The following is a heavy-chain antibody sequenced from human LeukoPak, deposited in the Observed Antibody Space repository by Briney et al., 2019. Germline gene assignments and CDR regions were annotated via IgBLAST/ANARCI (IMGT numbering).Heavy chain of an antibody. CDR2: INQNGDT. J-gene: IGHJ3*02. V-gene: IGHV4-34*01. CDR1: GGSFSGYY. CDR3: ARDLAHAFDI. Sequence: SETLSLTCAVHGGSFSGYYWSWIRQPPGKGLEWIGEINQNGDTDYNPSLKSRVTMSVDRSKNRFSLKLSSVTAADTAVYYCARDLAHAFDIWGQGIMVTVSS. D-gene: IGHD3-3*02.